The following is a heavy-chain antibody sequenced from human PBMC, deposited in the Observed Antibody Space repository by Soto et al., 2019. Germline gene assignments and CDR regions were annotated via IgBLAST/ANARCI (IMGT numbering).Heavy chain of an antibody. Sequence: ASVKVSCKASGYTFTSYDINWVRQATGQGLEWMGWMNPNSGNTGYAQKFQGRVTMTRNTSISTAYMELSSLRSEDTAVYYCVIGSIAPRPLVPWGPGTLVTVSS. D-gene: IGHD6-6*01. V-gene: IGHV1-8*01. CDR3: VIGSIAPRPLVP. J-gene: IGHJ5*02. CDR2: MNPNSGNT. CDR1: GYTFTSYD.